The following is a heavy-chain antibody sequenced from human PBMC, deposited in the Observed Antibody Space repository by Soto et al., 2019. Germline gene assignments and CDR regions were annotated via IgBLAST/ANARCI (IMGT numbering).Heavy chain of an antibody. V-gene: IGHV1-8*01. Sequence: QVQLVQSGAEVREPGASVKVSCKASGHSFTSLDINWVRQTAGQGLEWMGWMQPSTGRTGYAQKFQGRVTMTRDTSINTAYMELTTLTSDDTAFSYCARGVSAGVDYWGQGTLVTVSS. J-gene: IGHJ4*02. D-gene: IGHD1-26*01. CDR1: GHSFTSLD. CDR2: MQPSTGRT. CDR3: ARGVSAGVDY.